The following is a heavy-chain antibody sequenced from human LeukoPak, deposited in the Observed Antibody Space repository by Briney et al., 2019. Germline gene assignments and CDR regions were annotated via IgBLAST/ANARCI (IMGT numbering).Heavy chain of an antibody. CDR1: GGSFSGYY. J-gene: IGHJ5*02. Sequence: PSETLSLTCAVYGGSFSGYYWSWIRQPPGKGLEWIGEINHSGSTNYNPSLKSRVTISVDTSKNQFSLKLSSVTAADTAVYYCARGRRLNWFDPWGQGTLVTVSS. V-gene: IGHV4-34*01. CDR2: INHSGST. D-gene: IGHD5-24*01. CDR3: ARGRRLNWFDP.